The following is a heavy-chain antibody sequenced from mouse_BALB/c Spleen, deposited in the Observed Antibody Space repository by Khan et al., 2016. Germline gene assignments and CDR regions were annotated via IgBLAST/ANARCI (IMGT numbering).Heavy chain of an antibody. CDR3: ASLTGTSAY. D-gene: IGHD4-1*01. Sequence: EVELVESGGGLVQTGGSLRLSCATTGFTFTDYYMTWVRQPPGKALEWLGFIRHKAGGSTTEYSASVKGRFTISSDPSHSILYLQMNTRRAEDSVTCYGASLTGTSAYWGQGTLVTVSA. CDR1: GFTFTDYY. J-gene: IGHJ3*01. CDR2: IRHKAGGSTT. V-gene: IGHV7-3*02.